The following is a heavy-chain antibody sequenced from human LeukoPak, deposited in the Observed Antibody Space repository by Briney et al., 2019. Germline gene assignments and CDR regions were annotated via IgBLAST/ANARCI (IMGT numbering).Heavy chain of an antibody. CDR2: IWYDGSNK. J-gene: IGHJ4*02. Sequence: GGSLRLSCAASGFTFSGYGMHWVRQAPGKGLEWVALIWYDGSNKYYADSVKGRFTISRDNSKNTLYLQMNSLRAEDTAVYYCARPLRSATLYYFDYWGQGTLVTVSS. V-gene: IGHV3-33*01. CDR1: GFTFSGYG. D-gene: IGHD4-17*01. CDR3: ARPLRSATLYYFDY.